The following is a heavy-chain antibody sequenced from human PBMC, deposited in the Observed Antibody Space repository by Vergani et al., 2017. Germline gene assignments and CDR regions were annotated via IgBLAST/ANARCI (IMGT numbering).Heavy chain of an antibody. J-gene: IGHJ6*02. CDR2: VDPEDGET. Sequence: EVQLVQSGAEVKKPGPTMKISCNVSGLTFTVHYTHWVKHAPGKGLEWIGFVDPEDGETIYAEQFKGRVTIAADTSTDTAHLELSSLRSEDTAVYYCATPQTVTTGGMEVGGQGTTVIVSS. CDR1: GLTFTVHY. D-gene: IGHD4-17*01. CDR3: ATPQTVTTGGMEV. V-gene: IGHV1-69-2*01.